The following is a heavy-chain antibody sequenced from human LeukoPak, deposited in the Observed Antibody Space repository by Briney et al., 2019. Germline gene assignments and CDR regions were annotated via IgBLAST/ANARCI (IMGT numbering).Heavy chain of an antibody. Sequence: PSETLSLTCTVSGGSISTSYYYWGWIRQPPGKRLEWIGNIHNSESTYYNPSLKSRVTISVDTSKNQFSLKLSSVTAADTAVYYCARQVTFGYAYAYYFDYWGQESLVTVSS. V-gene: IGHV4-39*01. CDR2: IHNSEST. CDR1: GGSISTSYYY. J-gene: IGHJ4*02. CDR3: ARQVTFGYAYAYYFDY. D-gene: IGHD5-18*01.